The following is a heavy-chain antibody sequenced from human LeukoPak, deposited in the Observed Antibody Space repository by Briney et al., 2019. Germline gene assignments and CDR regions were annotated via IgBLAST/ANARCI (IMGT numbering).Heavy chain of an antibody. CDR2: INPNSGGT. CDR3: ARAYYDSSGPLGYFYYYYMDV. CDR1: GYTFTGYY. D-gene: IGHD3-22*01. Sequence: ASVKVSCKASGYTFTGYYMHWVRQAPGQGLEWMGWINPNSGGTNYAQKFQGRVTMTRDTSISTAYMELSRLRSDDTAVYYCARAYYDSSGPLGYFYYYYMDVWGKGTTVTISS. V-gene: IGHV1-2*02. J-gene: IGHJ6*03.